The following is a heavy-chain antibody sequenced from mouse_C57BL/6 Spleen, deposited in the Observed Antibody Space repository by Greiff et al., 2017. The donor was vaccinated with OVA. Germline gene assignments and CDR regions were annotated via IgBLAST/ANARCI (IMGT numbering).Heavy chain of an antibody. Sequence: VQLQQSGAELVRPGASVKLSCTASGFNIKDDYMHWVKQRPEQGLEWIGWIDPENGDTEYASKFQGKATITADTASNTAYLQISSLRSEDTAVYYWTTLTAIDYWGQGTTLTVSS. CDR3: TTLTAIDY. J-gene: IGHJ2*01. CDR2: IDPENGDT. V-gene: IGHV14-4*01. D-gene: IGHD4-1*01. CDR1: GFNIKDDY.